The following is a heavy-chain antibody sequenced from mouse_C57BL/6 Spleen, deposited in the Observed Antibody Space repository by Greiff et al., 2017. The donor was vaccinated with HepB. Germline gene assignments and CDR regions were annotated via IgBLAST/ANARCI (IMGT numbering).Heavy chain of an antibody. CDR3: ARDGSSYVGNYFDY. V-gene: IGHV1-82*01. Sequence: VQLQQSGPELVKPGASVKISCKASGYAFSSSWMNWVKQRPGKGLEWIGRIYPGDGDTNYNGKFKGKATLTVDKSSSTAYMQLSSLTSEDSAVYVCARDGSSYVGNYFDYWGQGTTLTVAS. CDR1: GYAFSSSW. CDR2: IYPGDGDT. J-gene: IGHJ2*01. D-gene: IGHD1-1*01.